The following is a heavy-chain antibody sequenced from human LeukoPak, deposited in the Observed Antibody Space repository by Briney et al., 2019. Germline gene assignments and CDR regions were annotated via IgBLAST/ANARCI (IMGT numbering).Heavy chain of an antibody. Sequence: GASVKVSCKASGYTFTSYYMHWVRQAPGQGLEWMGIINPSGGSTSYAQKFQGRVTMTRDMSTSTVYMELSSLRSDDTAVYYCARDSLHNRGKKHYYYYYYMDVWGKGTTVTISS. CDR1: GYTFTSYY. J-gene: IGHJ6*03. V-gene: IGHV1-46*01. CDR3: ARDSLHNRGKKHYYYYYYMDV. CDR2: INPSGGST. D-gene: IGHD1-1*01.